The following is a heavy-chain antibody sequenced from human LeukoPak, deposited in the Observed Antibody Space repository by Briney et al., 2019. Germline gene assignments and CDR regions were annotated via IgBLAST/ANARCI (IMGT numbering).Heavy chain of an antibody. D-gene: IGHD6-13*01. CDR3: ATGGSSSWPEVFDY. CDR2: IKQDGSAK. CDR1: GFTFSSYW. J-gene: IGHJ4*02. Sequence: GGSLRLSCAASGFTFSSYWMSWVRQAPGKGLEWVANIKQDGSAKYYVDSVKGRFTISRDNAKNSLYLQMNSLRVEDTAVYYCATGGSSSWPEVFDYWGQGTLVTVSS. V-gene: IGHV3-7*01.